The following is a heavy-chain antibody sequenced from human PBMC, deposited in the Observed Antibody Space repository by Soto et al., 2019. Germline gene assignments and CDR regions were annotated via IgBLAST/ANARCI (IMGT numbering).Heavy chain of an antibody. V-gene: IGHV3-30-3*01. J-gene: IGHJ4*02. CDR3: ARNGYSSGWYPDY. Sequence: QVQLVESGGGVVQPGRSLRLSCAASGFTFSSYAMHWVRKAPGKGLEWVAVISYDGSNKYYADSVKGRFTISRDNSKNTLYLQMNSLRAEDTAVYYCARNGYSSGWYPDYWGQGTLVTVSS. D-gene: IGHD6-19*01. CDR2: ISYDGSNK. CDR1: GFTFSSYA.